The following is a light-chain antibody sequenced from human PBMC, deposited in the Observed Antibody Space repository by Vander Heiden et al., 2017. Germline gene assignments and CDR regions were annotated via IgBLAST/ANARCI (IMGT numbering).Light chain of an antibody. Sequence: VMTQSPATLSVSPGERATLSCRASQSVSSNLAWYQQKPGQTPRLLIYGAATSVTGIAARLSGGGSGTEFTLTISSLQSEDFAVYYCQQDNNWPRTFGQGTKVEIK. CDR3: QQDNNWPRT. CDR2: GAA. CDR1: QSVSSN. J-gene: IGKJ1*01. V-gene: IGKV3-15*01.